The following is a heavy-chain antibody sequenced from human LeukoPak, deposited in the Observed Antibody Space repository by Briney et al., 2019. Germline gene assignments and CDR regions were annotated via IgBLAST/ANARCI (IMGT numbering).Heavy chain of an antibody. J-gene: IGHJ5*02. V-gene: IGHV4-39*01. D-gene: IGHD5/OR15-5a*01. CDR2: IYYSGST. Sequence: PSETLSLTCTVSGGSISSSSYYWGWIRQPPGKGLEWIGSIYYSGSTYYNPSLKSRVTVSVDTSKNQFSLKLSSVTAADTAVYYCARRKSVRNWFDPWGQGTLVTVSS. CDR1: GGSISSSSYY. CDR3: ARRKSVRNWFDP.